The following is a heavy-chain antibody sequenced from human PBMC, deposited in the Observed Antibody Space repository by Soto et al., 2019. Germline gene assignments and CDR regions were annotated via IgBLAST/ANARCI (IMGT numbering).Heavy chain of an antibody. CDR2: ISGGSDNT. D-gene: IGHD1-26*01. J-gene: IGHJ4*02. Sequence: EVQLLESGGGLVQPGGSLSLSCAASGFTFSSFTMSWVRQAPGKGLEWVSAISGGSDNTYYANSVRGRFTISRDNSKNTLYLQMNSLRAEDTAVYYCAKESPNLSAFVYLDYWGQGTLVTVSS. V-gene: IGHV3-23*01. CDR3: AKESPNLSAFVYLDY. CDR1: GFTFSSFT.